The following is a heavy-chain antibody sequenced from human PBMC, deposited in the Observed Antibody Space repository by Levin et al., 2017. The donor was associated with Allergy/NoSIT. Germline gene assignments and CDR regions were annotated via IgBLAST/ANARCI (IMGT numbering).Heavy chain of an antibody. CDR3: ARGGRIRQQLIQVAFLM. J-gene: IGHJ3*02. V-gene: IGHV1-2*02. D-gene: IGHD5-18*01. CDR1: GYIFIDYY. Sequence: ASVKVSCKASGYIFIDYYLHWVRQAPGQGLEWMGWINPKSGDTNSAEKFQGRVTLTRDTSLSTAYMELSRLTSDDSAVYFCARGGRIRQQLIQVAFLMWGHGTMVTVAS. CDR2: INPKSGDT.